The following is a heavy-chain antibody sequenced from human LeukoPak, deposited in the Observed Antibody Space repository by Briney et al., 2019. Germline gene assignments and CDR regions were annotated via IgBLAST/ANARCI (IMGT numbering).Heavy chain of an antibody. CDR2: INSDGSST. D-gene: IGHD6-13*01. CDR1: GFTFSSYW. J-gene: IGHJ4*02. Sequence: GGSLRLSCAASGFTFSSYWMHWVRQAPGKGLVWVSRINSDGSSTSYADSVKGRFTISRDNAKNTLYLQMNSLRAKDTAVYYCARGSLWQQLAHFDYWGQGTLVTVSS. V-gene: IGHV3-74*01. CDR3: ARGSLWQQLAHFDY.